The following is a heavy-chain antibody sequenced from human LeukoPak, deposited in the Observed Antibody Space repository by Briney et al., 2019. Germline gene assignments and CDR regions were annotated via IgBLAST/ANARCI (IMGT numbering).Heavy chain of an antibody. Sequence: PSETLSLTCAVSGYSISSGYYWGWIRQPPGKGLEWIGSIYHSGSTYYNPSLKSRVTISVDTSKNQFSLKLSSVTAADTAVYYCARLSELTQFDYWGQGTLVTVSS. D-gene: IGHD1-14*01. J-gene: IGHJ4*02. V-gene: IGHV4-38-2*01. CDR2: IYHSGST. CDR1: GYSISSGYY. CDR3: ARLSELTQFDY.